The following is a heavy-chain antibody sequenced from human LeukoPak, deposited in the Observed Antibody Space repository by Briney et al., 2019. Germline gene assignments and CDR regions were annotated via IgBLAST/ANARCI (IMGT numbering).Heavy chain of an antibody. Sequence: SENLSLTCTVSGGSISSSSYYWGWIRQPPGKGLEWIGSMHYSGSTYYNPSLKSRVTISVDTSKNQFSLKLSSVTAADTAVYYCARGAAAANWFDPWGQGTLVTVSS. J-gene: IGHJ5*02. CDR1: GGSISSSSYY. V-gene: IGHV4-39*07. D-gene: IGHD6-13*01. CDR2: MHYSGST. CDR3: ARGAAAANWFDP.